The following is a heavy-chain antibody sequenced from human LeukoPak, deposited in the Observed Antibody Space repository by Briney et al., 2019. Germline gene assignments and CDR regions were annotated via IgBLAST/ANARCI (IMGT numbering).Heavy chain of an antibody. J-gene: IGHJ4*02. Sequence: GGSLRLSCAASGFMFNSYVMSWVRQAPGKGLEWVSAINGGGGNTYYADSVKGRFTISRDNSKNMVYLQMNSLRAENTAVYYCVRDLGGRSGHWGQGTLVTVSS. CDR2: INGGGGNT. CDR3: VRDLGGRSGH. D-gene: IGHD1-26*01. V-gene: IGHV3-23*01. CDR1: GFMFNSYV.